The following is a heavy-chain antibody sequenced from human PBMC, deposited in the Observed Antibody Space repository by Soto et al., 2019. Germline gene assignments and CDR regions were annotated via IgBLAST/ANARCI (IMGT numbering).Heavy chain of an antibody. V-gene: IGHV1-69*01. Sequence: QVQLVQSGTEVKKPGSSAKVSCKASGGTFSNYVISWVRQAPGQGLEWMGGIIPLFGTTDYAKKFQGRIAITSDESTTTVYMDLSSLRFEDTAVYLCEIDVGSGEVSGVWGQGTTVIVSS. CDR2: IIPLFGTT. CDR3: EIDVGSGEVSGV. D-gene: IGHD3-10*01. CDR1: GGTFSNYV. J-gene: IGHJ6*02.